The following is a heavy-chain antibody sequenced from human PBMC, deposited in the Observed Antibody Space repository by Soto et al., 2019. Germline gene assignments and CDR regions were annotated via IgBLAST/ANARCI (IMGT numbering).Heavy chain of an antibody. D-gene: IGHD2-15*01. CDR1: GYTFTDFF. Sequence: ASVKVSCKTSGYTFTDFFIHWVRQAPGQGLEWMGWINPNSGETHYAQKLQGSVMMTTDTSVTTAYLEVSSLRFDDRALYYCARDSSRILPKIRPRAKGPFDIWGQGTMVTVSS. J-gene: IGHJ3*02. CDR3: ARDSSRILPKIRPRAKGPFDI. CDR2: INPNSGET. V-gene: IGHV1-2*02.